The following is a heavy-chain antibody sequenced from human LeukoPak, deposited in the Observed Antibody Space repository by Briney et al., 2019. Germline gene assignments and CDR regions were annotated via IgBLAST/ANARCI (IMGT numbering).Heavy chain of an antibody. CDR3: ARGGTDYDSILEDAFDI. V-gene: IGHV1-8*01. Sequence: ASVKVSCKASGYTLTNYDINWVRQATGQGLEWMGWMNPNSGNTGYAQELQGRVTMTRNSSISTAFMELSSLRSEDTAVYYCARGGTDYDSILEDAFDIWGQGTMVTVSS. D-gene: IGHD3-22*01. CDR2: MNPNSGNT. J-gene: IGHJ3*02. CDR1: GYTLTNYD.